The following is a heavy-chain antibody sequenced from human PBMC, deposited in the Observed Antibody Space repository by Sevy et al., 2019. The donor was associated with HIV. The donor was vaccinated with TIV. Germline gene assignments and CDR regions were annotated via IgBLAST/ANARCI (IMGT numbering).Heavy chain of an antibody. V-gene: IGHV3-73*01. CDR2: IRSKANSYAT. CDR3: TGQGGCSSSSCYGGIDY. Sequence: GGSLRLSCAASGFTFSGSAMHWVRQASGKGLEWVGGIRSKANSYATSYAESVKGRFTISRDDSKNTAYLQMNSLKTDDTALYYCTGQGGCSSSSCYGGIDYWGQGTLVTVSS. D-gene: IGHD2-2*01. J-gene: IGHJ4*02. CDR1: GFTFSGSA.